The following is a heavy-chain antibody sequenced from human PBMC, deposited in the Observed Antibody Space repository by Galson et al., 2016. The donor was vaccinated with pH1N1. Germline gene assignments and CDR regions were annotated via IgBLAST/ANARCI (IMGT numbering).Heavy chain of an antibody. CDR3: AKTFMGVAYYYGMDV. V-gene: IGHV3-9*01. Sequence: SLRLSCAASGFTFDDYAMNWVRQAPGKGLEGVSGISWNSGIIGYADSVKGRFTISRDNAKNSLYLQMNSLRAEDTALYYCAKTFMGVAYYYGMDVWGQGTTVTVSS. CDR2: ISWNSGII. J-gene: IGHJ6*02. CDR1: GFTFDDYA. D-gene: IGHD2/OR15-2a*01.